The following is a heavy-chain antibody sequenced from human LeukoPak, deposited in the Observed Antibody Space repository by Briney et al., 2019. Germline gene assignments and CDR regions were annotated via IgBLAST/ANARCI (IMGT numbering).Heavy chain of an antibody. CDR3: ARELRYDNPGD. CDR2: ISYDGSNK. Sequence: PGGSLRLSCAAPGFTFSSYAMHWVRQAPGKGLEWVAVISYDGSNKYYADSVKGRFTISRDNSKNTLYLQMNSLRAEDTAVYYCARELRYDNPGDWGQGTLVTVSS. CDR1: GFTFSSYA. J-gene: IGHJ4*02. V-gene: IGHV3-30-3*01. D-gene: IGHD3-10*01.